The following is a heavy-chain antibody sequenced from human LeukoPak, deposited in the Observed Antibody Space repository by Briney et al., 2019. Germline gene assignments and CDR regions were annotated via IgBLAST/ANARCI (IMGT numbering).Heavy chain of an antibody. CDR2: INTNTGNP. CDR3: ARDRMAPGRNWFDP. V-gene: IGHV7-4-1*02. Sequence: ASVKVSCKASGHTFTSYAMNWVRQAPGQGLEWMGWINTNTGNPTYAQGFTGRFVFSLDTSVSTAYLQISSLKAEDTAVYYCARDRMAPGRNWFDPWGQGTLVTVSS. J-gene: IGHJ5*02. D-gene: IGHD5-24*01. CDR1: GHTFTSYA.